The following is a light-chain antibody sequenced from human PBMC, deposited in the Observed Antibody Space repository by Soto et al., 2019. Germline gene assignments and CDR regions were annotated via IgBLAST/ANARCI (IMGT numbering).Light chain of an antibody. J-gene: IGKJ4*01. CDR2: GAS. Sequence: DIQLTQSPSFLSASVGDRVTITCRASQGISSYLAWYQQKPGKAPKLLIYGASSLQSGVPARFSGSGSGTEFTLTISSLQPEDFATCYCQHLNTYPPGVFGGGTKVEIK. CDR3: QHLNTYPPGV. CDR1: QGISSY. V-gene: IGKV1-9*01.